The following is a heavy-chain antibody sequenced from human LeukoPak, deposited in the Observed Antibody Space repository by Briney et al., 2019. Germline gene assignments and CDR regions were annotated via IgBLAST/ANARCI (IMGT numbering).Heavy chain of an antibody. Sequence: GGSLRLSCAASGFTFSSYEMNWVRQAPGKGLEWVSYISSSGSTIYYADSVKGRFTISGDNAKNSLYLQMNSLRAEDTAVYYCARGSSRGYFNYWGQGTLVTVSS. V-gene: IGHV3-48*03. CDR3: ARGSSRGYFNY. CDR1: GFTFSSYE. CDR2: ISSSGSTI. D-gene: IGHD5-12*01. J-gene: IGHJ4*02.